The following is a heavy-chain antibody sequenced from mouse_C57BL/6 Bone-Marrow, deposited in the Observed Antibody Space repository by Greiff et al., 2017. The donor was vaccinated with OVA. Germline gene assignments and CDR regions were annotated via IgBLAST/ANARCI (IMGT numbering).Heavy chain of an antibody. CDR2: ISDGGSYT. CDR3: ARDRTVGGAFDV. J-gene: IGHJ1*03. D-gene: IGHD1-1*01. CDR1: GFTFSSYA. Sequence: EVKLQESGGGLVKPGGSLKLSCAASGFTFSSYAMSWVRQTPEKRLEWVATISDGGSYTYYPDNVKGRFTISRDNAKNNLYLQMSHLKSEDTAMYYCARDRTVGGAFDVWGTGTTVTVSS. V-gene: IGHV5-4*01.